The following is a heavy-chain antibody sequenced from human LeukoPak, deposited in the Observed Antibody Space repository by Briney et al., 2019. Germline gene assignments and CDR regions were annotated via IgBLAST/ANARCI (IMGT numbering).Heavy chain of an antibody. D-gene: IGHD1-7*01. V-gene: IGHV3-23*01. J-gene: IGHJ6*03. CDR2: XXGSGGST. CDR3: AKDLTGTTDYYYYMDV. Sequence: AXXGSGGSTYYAVSVKRRFTISRDNSKNTLYLQMNSLRAEDTAVYYCAKDLTGTTDYYYYMDVXGKGXXV.